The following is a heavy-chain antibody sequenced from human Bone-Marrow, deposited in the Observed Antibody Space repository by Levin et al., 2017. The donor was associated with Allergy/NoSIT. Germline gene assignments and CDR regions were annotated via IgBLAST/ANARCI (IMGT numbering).Heavy chain of an antibody. J-gene: IGHJ3*02. CDR1: SYNFTTYW. D-gene: IGHD2-2*02. V-gene: IGHV5-51*01. CDR3: ARQLNLYCTSLSCYKDQGDDGFDI. CDR2: IYPGDSDT. Sequence: PGGSLRLSCRGSSYNFTTYWIAWVRQMPGKGLEWMGIIYPGDSDTKIRPSFQGQVTISVDKSVSAAYLQWSSLKASDTAMYYCARQLNLYCTSLSCYKDQGDDGFDIWGQGTLVTVSS.